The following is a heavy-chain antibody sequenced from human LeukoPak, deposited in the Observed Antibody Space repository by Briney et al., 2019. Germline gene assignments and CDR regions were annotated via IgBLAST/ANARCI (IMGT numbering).Heavy chain of an antibody. Sequence: GRSLRLSCAASGFTFSSYAMHWVRQAPGKGLEWVAVIPYDGSKKYYADSVKGRFTISRDNSKNTLYLQMNSLRAEDTAVYYCARGPSYYYDSSGSLDYWGQGTLVTVSS. V-gene: IGHV3-30*01. D-gene: IGHD3-22*01. CDR1: GFTFSSYA. CDR3: ARGPSYYYDSSGSLDY. J-gene: IGHJ4*02. CDR2: IPYDGSKK.